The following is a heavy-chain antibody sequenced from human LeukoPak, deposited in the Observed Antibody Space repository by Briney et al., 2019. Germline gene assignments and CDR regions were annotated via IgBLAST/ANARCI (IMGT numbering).Heavy chain of an antibody. CDR2: MSGTGKTI. V-gene: IGHV3-11*04. CDR3: ARGGGDYTSRYYMGV. CDR1: GFTFSDFY. J-gene: IGHJ6*03. D-gene: IGHD3-3*01. Sequence: GGSLRLSCAASGFTFSDFYMHWIRQAPGKGLEWVSYMSGTGKTISDADSLKGRFTISRDNTKNLLFLQVNTLRVEDTATYYWARGGGDYTSRYYMGVWGKGTTVTVSS.